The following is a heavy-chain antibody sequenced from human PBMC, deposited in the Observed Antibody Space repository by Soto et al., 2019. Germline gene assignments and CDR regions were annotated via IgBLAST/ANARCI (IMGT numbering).Heavy chain of an antibody. CDR1: GGTFSSYA. CDR2: IIPIFGTA. V-gene: IGHV1-69*01. D-gene: IGHD6-19*01. CDR3: ASILPIAVAGVDAFDI. J-gene: IGHJ3*02. Sequence: QVQLVQSGAEVKKPGSSVKVSCKASGGTFSSYAISWVRQAPGQGLEWMGGIIPIFGTANYAQKFQGRVTITADESTSTAYMELSSQRSEDTAVYYCASILPIAVAGVDAFDIWGQGTMVTVSS.